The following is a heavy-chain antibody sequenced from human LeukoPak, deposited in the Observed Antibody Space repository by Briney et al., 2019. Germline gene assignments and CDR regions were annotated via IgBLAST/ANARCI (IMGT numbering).Heavy chain of an antibody. CDR2: VSYDGDNE. J-gene: IGHJ4*02. D-gene: IGHD6-13*01. CDR1: GFTFSNYA. V-gene: IGHV3-30-3*01. Sequence: QTGGSLRLSCAASGFTFSNYAMHWVRQAPGKGLEWVAVVSYDGDNEYYADSVKGRFTISRDNSKNTLYLQMNSLRAEDTAVYYCARGGVAAAGTGIPYVFDYWGQGTLVTVSS. CDR3: ARGGVAAAGTGIPYVFDY.